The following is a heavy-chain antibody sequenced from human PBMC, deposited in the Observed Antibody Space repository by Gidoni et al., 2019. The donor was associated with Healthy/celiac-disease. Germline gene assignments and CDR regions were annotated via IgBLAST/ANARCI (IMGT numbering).Heavy chain of an antibody. CDR3: ARHKTTVAPNWFDP. D-gene: IGHD4-4*01. Sequence: STYYNPSLKSRVTISVDTSKNQFSLKLSSVTAADTAVYYCARHKTTVAPNWFDPWGQGTLVTVSS. CDR2: ST. V-gene: IGHV4-39*01. J-gene: IGHJ5*02.